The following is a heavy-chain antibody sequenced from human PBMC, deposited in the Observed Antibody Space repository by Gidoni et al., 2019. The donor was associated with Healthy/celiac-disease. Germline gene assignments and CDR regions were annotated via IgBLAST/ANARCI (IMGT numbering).Heavy chain of an antibody. CDR1: GFTFSSYA. V-gene: IGHV3-64*01. CDR2: ISSNGGST. Sequence: EVQLVESGGGLVQPGGSLRLSCAASGFTFSSYAMHWVRQAPGKGLEYVSAISSNGGSTYYANSVKGRFTISRDNSKNTLYLQMGSLRAEDMAVYYCARGYSSSWYPELYGMDVWGQGTTVTVSS. CDR3: ARGYSSSWYPELYGMDV. J-gene: IGHJ6*02. D-gene: IGHD6-13*01.